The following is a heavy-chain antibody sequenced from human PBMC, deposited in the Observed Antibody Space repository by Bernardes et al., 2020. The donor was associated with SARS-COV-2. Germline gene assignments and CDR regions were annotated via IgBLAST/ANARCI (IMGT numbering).Heavy chain of an antibody. CDR2: ISGDGSVT. V-gene: IGHV3-74*01. Sequence: GWSLRPSCAASGITFRSNWMHWVRQAPGKGLVWVSRISGDGSVTNYADPVKGRFIISRDNAKNTLYLQMNSLRDEDTAVYYCGSSSSTCCDQWGQGTLVTVSS. J-gene: IGHJ4*02. D-gene: IGHD2-2*01. CDR1: GITFRSNW. CDR3: GSSSSTCCDQ.